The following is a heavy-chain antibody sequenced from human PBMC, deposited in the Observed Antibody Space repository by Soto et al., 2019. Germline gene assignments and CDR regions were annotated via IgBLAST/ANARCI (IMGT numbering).Heavy chain of an antibody. CDR1: GYTLTELS. J-gene: IGHJ5*02. D-gene: IGHD4-17*01. CDR3: ATHTHPYGDYDGPNWFDP. Sequence: QVQLVQSGAEVKKPGASVKVSCKVSGYTLTELSMHWVRQAPGKGLEWMGGFDPEDGETIYAQKFQGRVTMTEDTXTXTXYMELSSLRSEDTAVYYCATHTHPYGDYDGPNWFDPWGQGTLVTVSS. V-gene: IGHV1-24*01. CDR2: FDPEDGET.